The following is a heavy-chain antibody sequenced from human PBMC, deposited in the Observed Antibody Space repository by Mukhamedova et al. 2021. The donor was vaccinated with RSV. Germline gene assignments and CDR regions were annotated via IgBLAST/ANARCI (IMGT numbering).Heavy chain of an antibody. V-gene: IGHV5-51*01. Sequence: GKGLEWMGIIYPGDSDTRYSPSLQGQVTISADKSISTAYLQWSSLKASDTAMYYCARLGIAAADPFDYWGQGTLVTVSS. CDR3: ARLGIAAADPFDY. D-gene: IGHD6-13*01. J-gene: IGHJ4*02. CDR2: IYPGDSDT.